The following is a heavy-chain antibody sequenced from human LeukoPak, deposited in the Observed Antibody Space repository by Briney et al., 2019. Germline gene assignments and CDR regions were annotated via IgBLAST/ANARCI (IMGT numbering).Heavy chain of an antibody. Sequence: PSETLSLTCAVSGGSISSGGYSWSWIRQPPGKGLEWIGYIYHSGSTYYNPSLKSRVTISVDTSKNQFSLKLGSVTAADTAVYYCARGSKAAPGTFDYWGQGTLVTVSS. CDR1: GGSISSGGYS. CDR3: ARGSKAAPGTFDY. V-gene: IGHV4-30-2*01. J-gene: IGHJ4*02. CDR2: IYHSGST. D-gene: IGHD6-13*01.